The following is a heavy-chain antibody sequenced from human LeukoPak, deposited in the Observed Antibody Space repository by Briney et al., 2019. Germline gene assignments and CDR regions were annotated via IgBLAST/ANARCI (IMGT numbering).Heavy chain of an antibody. CDR1: GFTFTNFW. V-gene: IGHV3-7*01. CDR3: ATAPAAADSC. J-gene: IGHJ4*02. D-gene: IGHD6-13*01. Sequence: GGSLRLSCAASGFTFTNFWMTWFRQAPGKGLEWVANINRDGSKKTYVDSVKGRFTISRDNAKNSLYLQMSSLRAEDTAVYYCATAPAAADSCWGQGTLVAVSS. CDR2: INRDGSKK.